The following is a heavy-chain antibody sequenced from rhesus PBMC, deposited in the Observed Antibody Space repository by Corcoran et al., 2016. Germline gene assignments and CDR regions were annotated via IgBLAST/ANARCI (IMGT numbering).Heavy chain of an antibody. J-gene: IGHJ6*01. CDR2: ISNGGGST. CDR3: ARDRRGMGGGLDS. D-gene: IGHD1-1-1*01. CDR1: GFTFSDYY. V-gene: IGHV3-59*01. Sequence: EVQLVESGGGLAKPGGSLRLSCAASGFTFSDYYMHWVRQASGKGLEWVLRISNGGGSTWYADSGKGRLTISRENAKNTLYLQMDSLRAEDTALYYCARDRRGMGGGLDSWGQGVVVTVSS.